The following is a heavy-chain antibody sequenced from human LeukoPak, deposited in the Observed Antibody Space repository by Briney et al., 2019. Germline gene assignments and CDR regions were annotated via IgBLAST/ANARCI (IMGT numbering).Heavy chain of an antibody. V-gene: IGHV1-24*01. CDR3: AKDLHPMYSSGWYLWDY. CDR1: GYTLTELS. CDR2: FDPEDGET. J-gene: IGHJ4*02. D-gene: IGHD6-19*01. Sequence: ASVKVSCKVSGYTLTELSMHWVRQAPGKGLEWMGGFDPEDGETIYAQKFQGRVTMTEDTSTDTAYMELSSLRAEDTAVYYCAKDLHPMYSSGWYLWDYWGQGTLVTVSS.